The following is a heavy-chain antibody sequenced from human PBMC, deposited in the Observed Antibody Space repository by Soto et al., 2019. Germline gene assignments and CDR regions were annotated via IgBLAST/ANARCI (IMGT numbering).Heavy chain of an antibody. J-gene: IGHJ4*02. D-gene: IGHD1-26*01. Sequence: QVQLQESGPGLVKPSETLSLTCTVSGGSISSYYWSWIRQPPGKGLEWIGYVYYRGSTNYNPSLKSRITISVDTSKNQSSLKLGSVTAADTAVYYCARRWGRTFDYWGQGTLVTVSS. CDR1: GGSISSYY. V-gene: IGHV4-59*08. CDR2: VYYRGST. CDR3: ARRWGRTFDY.